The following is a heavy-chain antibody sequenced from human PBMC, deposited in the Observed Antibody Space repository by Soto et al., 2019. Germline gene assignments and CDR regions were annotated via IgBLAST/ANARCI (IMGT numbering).Heavy chain of an antibody. CDR3: AKSICSSTSCYVGPNYYYYYGMDV. V-gene: IGHV3-23*01. CDR2: ISGSGGST. CDR1: GFTFSSYA. J-gene: IGHJ6*02. D-gene: IGHD2-2*01. Sequence: PGGSLRLSCAASGFTFSSYAMSWVRQAPGKGLEWVSAISGSGGSTYYADSVKGRFTISRDNSKNTLYLQMNSLRAEDTAVYYCAKSICSSTSCYVGPNYYYYYGMDVWGQRTTVTVSS.